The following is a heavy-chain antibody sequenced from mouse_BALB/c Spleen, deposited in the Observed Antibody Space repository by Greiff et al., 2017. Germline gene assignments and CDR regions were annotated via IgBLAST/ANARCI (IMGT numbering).Heavy chain of an antibody. CDR1: GFTFTDYY. J-gene: IGHJ2*01. CDR3: ARDMND. CDR2: IRNKANGYTT. Sequence: EVKLMESGGGLVQPGGSLRLSCATSGFTFTDYYMSWVRQPPGKALEWLGFIRNKANGYTTEYSASVKGRFTISRDNSQSILYLQMNTLRAEDSATYYCARDMNDWGQGTTLTVSS. V-gene: IGHV7-3*02.